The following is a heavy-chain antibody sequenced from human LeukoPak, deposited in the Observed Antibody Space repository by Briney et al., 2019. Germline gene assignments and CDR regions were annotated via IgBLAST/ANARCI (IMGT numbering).Heavy chain of an antibody. CDR2: IHYRGRT. V-gene: IGHV4-59*01. D-gene: IGHD2-2*01. Sequence: SETLSLTCTVSGGSISSYYWSWIRQPPGKGLEWIGYIHYRGRTDYNPSLKGRVTVSLDTSKNRFSLTLYSVTAADTAFYYCAREDCSSTSCYGSTDNWFDPWGQGTLVTVSS. CDR1: GGSISSYY. CDR3: AREDCSSTSCYGSTDNWFDP. J-gene: IGHJ5*02.